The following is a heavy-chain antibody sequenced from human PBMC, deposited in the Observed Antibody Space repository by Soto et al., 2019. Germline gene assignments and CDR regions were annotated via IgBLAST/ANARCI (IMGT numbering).Heavy chain of an antibody. CDR2: ISYDGSNK. D-gene: IGHD3-22*01. V-gene: IGHV3-30*18. J-gene: IGHJ1*01. CDR3: AKDLEYSSGYYYVRYFQH. Sequence: QVQLVESGGGVVQPGRSLRLSCAASGFTFSSYGMHWVRQAPGKGLEWVAVISYDGSNKYYADSVKGRFTISRDNSKNTLYLQMNSLRAEDTAVYYCAKDLEYSSGYYYVRYFQHWGQGTLVTVSS. CDR1: GFTFSSYG.